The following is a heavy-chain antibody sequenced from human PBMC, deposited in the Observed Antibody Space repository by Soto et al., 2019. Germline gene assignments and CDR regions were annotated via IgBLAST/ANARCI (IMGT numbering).Heavy chain of an antibody. CDR3: ARDSKVAARPELNWLDP. CDR1: GFTFSSYE. J-gene: IGHJ5*02. D-gene: IGHD6-6*01. CDR2: ISSSGSTI. V-gene: IGHV3-48*03. Sequence: PGGSLRLSCAASGFTFSSYEMNWVRQAPGKGLEWVSYISSSGSTIYYADSVKGRFTISRDNAKNSLYLQMNSMRAEDTAVYYCARDSKVAARPELNWLDPWGQGTLVTVSS.